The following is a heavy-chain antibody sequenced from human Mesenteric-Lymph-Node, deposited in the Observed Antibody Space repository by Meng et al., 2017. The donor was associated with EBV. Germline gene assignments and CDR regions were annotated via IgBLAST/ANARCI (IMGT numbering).Heavy chain of an antibody. CDR2: INPHSGDT. D-gene: IGHD4-23*01. CDR3: ARAPTTVERQHY. Sequence: VHLVQSGAELKKPGASVRVSCKASGYTFTDYYLHWVRQAPGQGFEWMGRINPHSGDTHSAEKFQGRVTMTWDTSINTAYMELSGLTSDDTATFYCARAPTTVERQHYWGQGTLVTVSS. V-gene: IGHV1-2*06. CDR1: GYTFTDYY. J-gene: IGHJ4*02.